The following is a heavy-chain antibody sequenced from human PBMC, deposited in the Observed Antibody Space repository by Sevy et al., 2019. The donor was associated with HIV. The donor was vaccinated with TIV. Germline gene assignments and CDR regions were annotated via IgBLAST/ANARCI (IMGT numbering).Heavy chain of an antibody. J-gene: IGHJ4*02. CDR2: IKPNSGGT. D-gene: IGHD2-2*02. CDR1: RYTFSDHL. CDR3: AITPPAADVASWLYYFDY. Sequence: ASVKVSCQASRYTFSDHLIHWVRQAPGQGLAWMGWIKPNSGGTRLAQRFQGRVTLTRDASISTAFMELTRLQSDDTAVYYSAITPPAADVASWLYYFDYWGQGTRVTVSS. V-gene: IGHV1-2*02.